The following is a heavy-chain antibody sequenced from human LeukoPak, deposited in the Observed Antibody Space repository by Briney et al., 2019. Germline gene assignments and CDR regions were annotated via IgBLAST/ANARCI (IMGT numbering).Heavy chain of an antibody. D-gene: IGHD6-19*01. V-gene: IGHV4-39*07. CDR1: GGSISSSSYY. CDR2: IYYSGST. Sequence: SETLSLTCTVSGGSISSSSYYWGWIRQPPGKGLEWIGSIYYSGSTYYNPSLKSRVTISVDTSKNQFSLKLSSVTAADTAVYYCARDYDPFSGWYEPGAFDIWGQGTMVTVSS. CDR3: ARDYDPFSGWYEPGAFDI. J-gene: IGHJ3*02.